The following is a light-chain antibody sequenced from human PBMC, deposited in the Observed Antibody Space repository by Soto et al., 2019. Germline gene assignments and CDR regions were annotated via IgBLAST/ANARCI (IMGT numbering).Light chain of an antibody. Sequence: QSALTQPASVSGSPGQSITISCTGTSSDVGGYKYVSWYQQHPGKGPKLIIYEVRNRPSGVSNRFSGSKSGNTASLTISGLQAEDEADYYCSSYTSNSTPYVFGTGTKLTVL. CDR1: SSDVGGYKY. J-gene: IGLJ1*01. CDR2: EVR. CDR3: SSYTSNSTPYV. V-gene: IGLV2-14*01.